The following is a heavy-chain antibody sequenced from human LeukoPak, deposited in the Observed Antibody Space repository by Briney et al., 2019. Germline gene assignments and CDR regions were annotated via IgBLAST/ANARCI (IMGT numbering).Heavy chain of an antibody. Sequence: SETLSLTCTVSGASISSGNYYWSWIRQPAGKGLEWIGHINTRGSSNYIPSLKSRVTISVDTSKSQFSLKLSSVTAADTAVYFCARANYYGSSGYYAPFDYWGQGTLVTVSS. CDR1: GASISSGNYY. V-gene: IGHV4-61*09. CDR2: INTRGSS. J-gene: IGHJ4*02. D-gene: IGHD3-22*01. CDR3: ARANYYGSSGYYAPFDY.